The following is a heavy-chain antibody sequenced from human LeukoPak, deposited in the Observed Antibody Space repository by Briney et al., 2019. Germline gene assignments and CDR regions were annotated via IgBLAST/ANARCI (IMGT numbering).Heavy chain of an antibody. D-gene: IGHD1-26*01. CDR1: GGSISSYY. CDR2: ISYSGST. J-gene: IGHJ4*02. V-gene: IGHV4-59*01. Sequence: SETLSLTCTVSGGSISSYYWSWIRQPPGKGLEWIGYISYSGSTNYNPSLKSRVTISVDTSKNQFSLKLSSVTAADTAVYYCARWEGATGYFDYWGQGTLVTVSS. CDR3: ARWEGATGYFDY.